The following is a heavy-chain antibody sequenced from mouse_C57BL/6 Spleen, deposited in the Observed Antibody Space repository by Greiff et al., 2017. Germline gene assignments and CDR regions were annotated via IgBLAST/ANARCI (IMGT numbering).Heavy chain of an antibody. CDR3: AREGFLLRNYAMDY. Sequence: VQLQQSGPELVKPGASVKIPCKASGYTFTDYNMDWVKQSHGKSLEWIGDINPNNGGTIYNQKFKGKATLTVDKSSSTAYMELRSLTSEDTAVYYCAREGFLLRNYAMDYWGQGTSVTVSS. V-gene: IGHV1-18*01. CDR2: INPNNGGT. CDR1: GYTFTDYN. J-gene: IGHJ4*01. D-gene: IGHD1-1*01.